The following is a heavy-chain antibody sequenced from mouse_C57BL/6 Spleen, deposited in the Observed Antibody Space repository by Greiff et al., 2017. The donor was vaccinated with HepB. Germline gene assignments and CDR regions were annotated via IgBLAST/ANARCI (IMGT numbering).Heavy chain of an antibody. CDR2: ISSGGSYT. J-gene: IGHJ4*01. CDR1: GFTFSSYG. Sequence: EVQLQESGGDLVKPGGSLKLSCAASGFTFSSYGMSWVRQTPDKRLEWVATISSGGSYTYYPDSVKGRCTISRDNAKNTLYLQMSSLKSEDTAMYYCARPYGNDAMDYWGQGTSVTVSS. CDR3: ARPYGNDAMDY. V-gene: IGHV5-6*01. D-gene: IGHD2-1*01.